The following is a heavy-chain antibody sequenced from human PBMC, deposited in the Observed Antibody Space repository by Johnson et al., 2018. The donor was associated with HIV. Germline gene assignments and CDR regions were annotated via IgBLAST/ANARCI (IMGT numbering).Heavy chain of an antibody. J-gene: IGHJ3*02. V-gene: IGHV3-30*03. CDR2: ISYDGNNK. CDR3: ARGGWVFDAFDI. Sequence: QMQLVESGGGVVQPGRSLRLSCAASGFTFSSYGMHWVRQAPGKGLEWVAVISYDGNNKYYVDSVKGRFTISRDNAKNSLYLQMNSLRAEETAVYYCARGGWVFDAFDIWGQGTMVTVSS. D-gene: IGHD6-13*01. CDR1: GFTFSSYG.